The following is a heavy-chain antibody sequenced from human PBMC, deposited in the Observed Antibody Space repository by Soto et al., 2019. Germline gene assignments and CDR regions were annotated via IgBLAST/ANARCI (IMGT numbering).Heavy chain of an antibody. V-gene: IGHV3-48*03. CDR2: ISSSGSTI. CDR3: ARDHAGYYDSSGDYPGAFDI. CDR1: GFTFSSYE. J-gene: IGHJ3*02. D-gene: IGHD3-22*01. Sequence: GGSLRLSCAASGFTFSSYEMNWVRQAPGKGLEWVSYISSSGSTIYYADSVKGRFTISRDNAKNSLYLQMNSLRAEDTAVYYCARDHAGYYDSSGDYPGAFDIWGQGTMVTVSS.